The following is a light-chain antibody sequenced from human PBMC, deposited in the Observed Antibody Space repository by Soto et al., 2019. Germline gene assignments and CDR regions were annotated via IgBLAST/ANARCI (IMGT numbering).Light chain of an antibody. CDR3: QQSYRTPQYT. J-gene: IGKJ2*01. Sequence: DIPMTQSPSSLSASVGDRVTITCRASQSISSYLNWYQQKPGKAPKLLIYAASSLQSGVPSRFSGSGSGTDFTLTISSLQPEDFATYCCQQSYRTPQYTFGQGTKLEIK. V-gene: IGKV1-39*01. CDR1: QSISSY. CDR2: AAS.